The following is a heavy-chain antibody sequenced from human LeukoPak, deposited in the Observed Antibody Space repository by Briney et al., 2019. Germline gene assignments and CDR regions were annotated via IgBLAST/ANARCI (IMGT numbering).Heavy chain of an antibody. D-gene: IGHD2-2*01. Sequence: AGALRLSCSASGFTFSTYSMNWVRQAPGKGLEWVSSISSSSRYIYYADSVKGRFTISRDNAKNSLYLQMNSLRAEDTAVYYCARGQVVPAAISFYYYYYMDVWGKGTTVTVSS. V-gene: IGHV3-21*01. CDR1: GFTFSTYS. CDR2: ISSSSRYI. J-gene: IGHJ6*03. CDR3: ARGQVVPAAISFYYYYYMDV.